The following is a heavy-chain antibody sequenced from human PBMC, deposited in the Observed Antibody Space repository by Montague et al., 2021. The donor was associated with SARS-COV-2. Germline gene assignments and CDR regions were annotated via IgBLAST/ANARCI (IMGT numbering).Heavy chain of an antibody. CDR2: INHSGST. Sequence: SETLSLTCAVYGGSFSGYYWNWIRQPPGKGLEWIGEINHSGSTNYSPSLKSRVTMSVDTSKNQFSLKLSSVTAADTAVYYCARGARQGYDFRLGSFDSWGQGTLVTVSS. CDR1: GGSFSGYY. V-gene: IGHV4-34*01. CDR3: ARGARQGYDFRLGSFDS. D-gene: IGHD3/OR15-3a*01. J-gene: IGHJ4*02.